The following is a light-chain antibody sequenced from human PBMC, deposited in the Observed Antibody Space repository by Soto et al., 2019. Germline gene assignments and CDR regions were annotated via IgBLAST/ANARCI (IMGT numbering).Light chain of an antibody. Sequence: QSALTQPPSASGSPGQSVIISCTGTSSGIGGYKYVSWYQQRPGRAPKLIISEVSKRPSGVPDRFSGSKSGNTASLTVSGLQAEDEADYYCSSSAGSNIPYVFGTGTKLTVL. CDR1: SSGIGGYKY. J-gene: IGLJ1*01. V-gene: IGLV2-8*01. CDR3: SSSAGSNIPYV. CDR2: EVS.